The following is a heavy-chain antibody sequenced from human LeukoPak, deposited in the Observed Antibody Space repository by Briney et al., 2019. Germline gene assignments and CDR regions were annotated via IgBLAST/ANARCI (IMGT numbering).Heavy chain of an antibody. D-gene: IGHD4-17*01. Sequence: GGSLRPSCTASGFTFGDYAMSWFRQAPGKGLEWVGFIRSKAYGGTTEYAASVKGRFTISRDDSKSIAYLQMNSLKTEDTAVYYCTRDALTTVTTEFDYWGQGTLVTVSS. CDR1: GFTFGDYA. J-gene: IGHJ4*02. CDR2: IRSKAYGGTT. CDR3: TRDALTTVTTEFDY. V-gene: IGHV3-49*03.